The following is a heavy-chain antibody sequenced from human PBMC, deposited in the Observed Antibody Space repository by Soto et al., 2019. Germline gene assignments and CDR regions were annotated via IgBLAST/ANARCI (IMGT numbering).Heavy chain of an antibody. Sequence: QVQLVESGGGVVQPGTSLRLSCAASGFTFRQYGMHWVRQAPGKGLEWVAVIFYDGFNEYYADSVRGRFTVSRDNSGNRVYLQMNSLGVEDTAVSYCVRGWGSGVNLRCLDLWGQGTAVVVSS. V-gene: IGHV3-33*01. CDR1: GFTFRQYG. CDR2: IFYDGFNE. CDR3: VRGWGSGVNLRCLDL. D-gene: IGHD6-19*01. J-gene: IGHJ3*01.